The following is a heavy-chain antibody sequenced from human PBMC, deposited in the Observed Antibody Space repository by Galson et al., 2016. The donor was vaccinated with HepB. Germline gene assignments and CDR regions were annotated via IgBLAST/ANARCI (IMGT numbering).Heavy chain of an antibody. CDR1: GFTSNSFA. D-gene: IGHD3-3*01. CDR2: INSDGTT. CDR3: ARDQYDFWSGRSYYYYMDV. V-gene: IGHV3-74*03. J-gene: IGHJ6*03. Sequence: SLRLSCAASGFTSNSFAMSWVRQAPGKGLVWVARINSDGTTTYADSVEGRFTISRDDADNTLYLQMNSLRVEDTAVYYCARDQYDFWSGRSYYYYMDVWGTGTTVTVSS.